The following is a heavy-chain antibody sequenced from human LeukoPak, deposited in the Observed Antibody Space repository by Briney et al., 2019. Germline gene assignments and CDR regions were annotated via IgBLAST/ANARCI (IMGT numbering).Heavy chain of an antibody. CDR2: IYHSGST. D-gene: IGHD1-26*01. CDR1: GGSISSSNW. Sequence: PSGTLSLTCAVSGGSISSSNWWSWVRQPPGKGLEWIGEIYHSGSTNYNPSLKSRVTISVDKSRNQFSLKLSSVTAADTAVYYCARDSIVGASSAFDIWGQGTMVTVSS. J-gene: IGHJ3*02. CDR3: ARDSIVGASSAFDI. V-gene: IGHV4-4*02.